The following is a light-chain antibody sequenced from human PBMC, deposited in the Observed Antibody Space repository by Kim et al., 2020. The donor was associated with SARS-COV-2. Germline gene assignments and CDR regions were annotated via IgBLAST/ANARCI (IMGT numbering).Light chain of an antibody. CDR1: QSIDNW. CDR3: QQYNIDST. J-gene: IGKJ4*02. CDR2: KAS. Sequence: DIQMTQSPSTLSASVGDRVTITCRASQSIDNWLAWYQQKPGKAPKILISKASSLESGVPSRFRGSGSGTEFTLTISSVQPDDVANYYCQQYNIDSTFGGGTKVDIK. V-gene: IGKV1-5*03.